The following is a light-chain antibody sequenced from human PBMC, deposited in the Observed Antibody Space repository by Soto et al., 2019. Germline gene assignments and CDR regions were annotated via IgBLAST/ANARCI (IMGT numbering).Light chain of an antibody. Sequence: EIVMTQSPATLSVSPGERATLSCRASQSVSSDLAWYHQKPGQAPRLLIYDASTRATGIPARFSGSGSGTEFTLTISSLQSEDFAVYYCQQYNNWPPGTFGPGTKVDIK. CDR1: QSVSSD. CDR3: QQYNNWPPGT. J-gene: IGKJ3*01. V-gene: IGKV3-15*01. CDR2: DAS.